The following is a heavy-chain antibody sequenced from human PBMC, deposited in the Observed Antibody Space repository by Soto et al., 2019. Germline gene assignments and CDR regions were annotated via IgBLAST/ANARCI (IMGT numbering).Heavy chain of an antibody. CDR2: ISSNGGST. J-gene: IGHJ4*02. CDR3: ATDTKSASYSLDY. Sequence: EVQLVESGGGLVQPGGSRRLSCAASGFTFSRYAMHWVRQAPGKGREYVSAISSNGGSTYYANSVKGRFTISRDNSRDTLYLQMGSLRAEDMAVYYCATDTKSASYSLDYWGQGTLVTVSS. V-gene: IGHV3-64*01. CDR1: GFTFSRYA. D-gene: IGHD1-26*01.